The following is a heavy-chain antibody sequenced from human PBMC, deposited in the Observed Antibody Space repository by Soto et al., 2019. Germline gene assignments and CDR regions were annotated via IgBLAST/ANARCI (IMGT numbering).Heavy chain of an antibody. V-gene: IGHV3-30*18. Sequence: PGGSLRLSCAASGFTFSSYGMHWVRQAPGKGLEWVAVISYDGSNKYYADSVKGRFTISRDNSKNTLYLQMNSLRAEDTAVYYCAKIRGRSGIYYYYGMDVWGQGTTVTVSS. CDR2: ISYDGSNK. CDR1: GFTFSSYG. D-gene: IGHD1-26*01. J-gene: IGHJ6*02. CDR3: AKIRGRSGIYYYYGMDV.